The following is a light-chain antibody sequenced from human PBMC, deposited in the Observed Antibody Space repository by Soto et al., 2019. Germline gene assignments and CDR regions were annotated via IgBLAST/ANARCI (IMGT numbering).Light chain of an antibody. Sequence: DIQLTQSPSFLSASVGDTVTITCRASQGMSTYLAWYQQKPGQVPKLLIRSASTLQSGVPPRFSGGGSGTEFTLAISTLQPDDSGIYYCQQLNGYHLAFGGGTNVEIK. J-gene: IGKJ4*01. CDR1: QGMSTY. CDR2: SAS. CDR3: QQLNGYHLA. V-gene: IGKV1-9*01.